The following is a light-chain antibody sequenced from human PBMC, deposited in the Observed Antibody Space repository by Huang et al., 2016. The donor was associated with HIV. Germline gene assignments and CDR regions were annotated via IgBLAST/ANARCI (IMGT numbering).Light chain of an antibody. CDR3: QQRSNWPPFT. CDR2: DAS. Sequence: EILLTQSPATLSLSPGDRSTLSYKARQKINPYLAWYQQKPGQAPRLLIYDASTRAPDTPARFRGSGSGTDFTLTITNLGPEDVAVYFCQQRSNWPPFTFGPGTKVDRK. CDR1: QKINPY. J-gene: IGKJ3*01. V-gene: IGKV3-11*01.